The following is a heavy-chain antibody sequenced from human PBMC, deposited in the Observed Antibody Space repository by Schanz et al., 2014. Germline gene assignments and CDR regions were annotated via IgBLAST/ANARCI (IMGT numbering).Heavy chain of an antibody. Sequence: EVHLVESGGGLVKPGGSLRLSCGASGFTFSDYSMNWVRQAPGKGLEWVSSISDSSSYIYYADSVKGSFTISRANAKTSLHLQMRSLTAADTTLNYCPRDRVQYSSGWYSDSWGQGTLVTVSS. CDR3: PRDRVQYSSGWYSDS. V-gene: IGHV3-21*01. D-gene: IGHD6-19*01. CDR1: GFTFSDYS. CDR2: ISDSSSYI. J-gene: IGHJ4*02.